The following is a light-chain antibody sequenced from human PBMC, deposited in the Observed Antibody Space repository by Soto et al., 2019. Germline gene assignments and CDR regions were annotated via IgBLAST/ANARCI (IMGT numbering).Light chain of an antibody. CDR2: AAS. V-gene: IGKV1-9*01. Sequence: DIQLTQSPSFLSASVGDRVTITCRASQGIGSYLAWYQQRPGKAPKLLIYAASTLQSGVPSRFSGSGSGTEFTLTISSLQPEDFATFDCQQLNSYPRTFGQGTKLEIK. CDR3: QQLNSYPRT. CDR1: QGIGSY. J-gene: IGKJ2*01.